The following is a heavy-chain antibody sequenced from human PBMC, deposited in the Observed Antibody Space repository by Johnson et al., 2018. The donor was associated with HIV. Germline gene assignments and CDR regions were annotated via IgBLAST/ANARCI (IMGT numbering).Heavy chain of an antibody. J-gene: IGHJ3*02. Sequence: VQLVESGGGLVQPGGSLRLSCVASGITVSSSYMSWVRQAPGKGLEWISGINLNGDSPGYADSVKGRFTISRDNAKNSLYLQMNSLRAEDTALYYCARRGGSGWSAFDIWGQGTMVTVSS. CDR3: ARRGGSGWSAFDI. CDR2: INLNGDSP. CDR1: GITVSSSY. D-gene: IGHD6-19*01. V-gene: IGHV3-20*04.